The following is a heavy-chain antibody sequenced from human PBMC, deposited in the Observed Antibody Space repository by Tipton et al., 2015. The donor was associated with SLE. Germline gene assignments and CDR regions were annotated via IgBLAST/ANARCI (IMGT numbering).Heavy chain of an antibody. Sequence: TLSLTCAVYGGSFSGYYWSWIRQPPGKGLEWIGEINHRGSTNYNPSLKSRITISVDTSKNQFSLRLTSVTAADTAVYYCASQMYSSGWYFDYWGQGTLVTVSS. CDR1: GGSFSGYY. J-gene: IGHJ4*02. CDR3: ASQMYSSGWYFDY. D-gene: IGHD6-19*01. CDR2: INHRGST. V-gene: IGHV4-34*01.